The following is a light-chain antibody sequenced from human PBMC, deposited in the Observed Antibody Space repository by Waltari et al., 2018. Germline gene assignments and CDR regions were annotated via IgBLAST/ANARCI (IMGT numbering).Light chain of an antibody. V-gene: IGLV2-23*01. J-gene: IGLJ1*01. CDR3: CSFAGRSTWV. CDR1: SSDVGTYNL. CDR2: EAN. Sequence: QSALTQPASVSGSPGQSIAVSCTGTSSDVGTYNLVSWYPQRPGKAPKIIIYEANKRPSGISPRCAGAKSGNTASLTISGLQAEDEADYYCCSFAGRSTWVFGTGTKVIVL.